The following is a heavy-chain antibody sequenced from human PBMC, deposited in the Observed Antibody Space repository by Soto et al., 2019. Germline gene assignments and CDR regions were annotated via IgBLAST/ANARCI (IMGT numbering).Heavy chain of an antibody. CDR2: IYYSGST. CDR3: ATHLYYYDSSGYPLDY. V-gene: IGHV4-59*01. Sequence: SETLSLTCTVSGGSISSYYWSWIRQPPGKGLEWIGYIYYSGSTNYNPSLKSRVTISVDTSKNQFSLKLSSVTAADTAVYYCATHLYYYDSSGYPLDYWGQGTLVTVS. D-gene: IGHD3-22*01. J-gene: IGHJ4*02. CDR1: GGSISSYY.